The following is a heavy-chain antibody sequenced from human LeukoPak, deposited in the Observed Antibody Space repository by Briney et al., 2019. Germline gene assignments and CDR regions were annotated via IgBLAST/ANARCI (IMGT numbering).Heavy chain of an antibody. V-gene: IGHV5-10-1*01. J-gene: IGHJ4*02. CDR2: IDPSDSYT. CDR3: ARDRIASTGQIDY. Sequence: GESLKISRQGSGYRFTTYWITWVRQMPGKGLEWMGRIDPSDSYTNYSPSFQGHVTISADKSINTAYLQWSSLKALDIAMYYCARDRIASTGQIDYWGQGTLVTVSS. CDR1: GYRFTTYW. D-gene: IGHD6-13*01.